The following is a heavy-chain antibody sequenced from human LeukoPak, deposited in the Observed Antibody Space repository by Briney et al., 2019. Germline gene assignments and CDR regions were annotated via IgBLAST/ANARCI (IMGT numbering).Heavy chain of an antibody. CDR3: AREPRRSYYFDY. CDR1: GGSFSGYY. V-gene: IGHV4-34*01. CDR2: INHSGST. J-gene: IGHJ4*02. D-gene: IGHD3-16*02. Sequence: SETLSLTCAVYGGSFSGYYWSWIRQPPGKGLEWIGEINHSGSTNYNPSLKSRVTISVDTSKNQFSLKLSSVTAADTAVYYCAREPRRSYYFDYWGQGTLVTVSS.